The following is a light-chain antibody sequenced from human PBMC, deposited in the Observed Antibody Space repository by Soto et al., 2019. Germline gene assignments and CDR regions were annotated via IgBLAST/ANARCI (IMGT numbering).Light chain of an antibody. J-gene: IGLJ2*01. CDR1: SGHSSYA. CDR3: QTWGTGAHVV. V-gene: IGLV4-69*01. Sequence: QLVLTQSPSASASLGASVKLTCTLSSGHSSYAIAWHQQQPEKGPRYLMKLNSDGSHSKGDGIPDHFSGSSSGAERYLTISSLQSEDEADYYCQTWGTGAHVVFGGGTKLTVL. CDR2: LNSDGSH.